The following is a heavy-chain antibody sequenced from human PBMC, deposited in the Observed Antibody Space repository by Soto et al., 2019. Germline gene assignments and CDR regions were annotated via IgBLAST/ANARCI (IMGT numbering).Heavy chain of an antibody. CDR3: AHTSMTTVTSDY. Sequence: ESGPTLVNPTQTLTLTCTFSGFSLSTSGVGVGWNRQPPGKALEWLALIYWNDEKRYSPSLKSRLNITKDTSKNQVVLTMTNIYLVDTATYYCAHTSMTTVTSDYWGQGTLVTVSS. D-gene: IGHD4-4*01. CDR1: GFSLSTSGVG. CDR2: IYWNDEK. J-gene: IGHJ4*02. V-gene: IGHV2-5*01.